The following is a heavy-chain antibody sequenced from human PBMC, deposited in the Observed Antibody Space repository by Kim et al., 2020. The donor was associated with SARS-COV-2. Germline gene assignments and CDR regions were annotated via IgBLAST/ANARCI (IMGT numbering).Heavy chain of an antibody. V-gene: IGHV3-74*01. CDR3: ARSWGC. Sequence: GGSLRLSCAASGFTFSNYWMHWVRQAPGKGLEWVSRINLDGRDTIYADSVKGRFTISRDNAKNTLYLQINSLRDEGTAMYYCARSWGCWGEGTLVTVS. CDR2: INLDGRDT. J-gene: IGHJ4*02. D-gene: IGHD3-16*01. CDR1: GFTFSNYW.